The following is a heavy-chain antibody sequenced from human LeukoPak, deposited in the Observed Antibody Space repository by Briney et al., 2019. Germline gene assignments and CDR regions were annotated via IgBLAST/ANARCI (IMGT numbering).Heavy chain of an antibody. Sequence: SETLSLTCTVSGGSISSYYWSWIRQPPGKGLEWIGYIYYSGSTNYNPSLKSRVTISVDTSKNQFSLKLSSVTAADTAVYYCARSQWRGLYYFDYWGQGTLVTVSS. CDR3: ARSQWRGLYYFDY. D-gene: IGHD6-19*01. J-gene: IGHJ4*02. V-gene: IGHV4-59*08. CDR1: GGSISSYY. CDR2: IYYSGST.